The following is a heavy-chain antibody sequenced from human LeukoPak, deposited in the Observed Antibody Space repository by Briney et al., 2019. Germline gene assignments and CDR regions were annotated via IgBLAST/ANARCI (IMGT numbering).Heavy chain of an antibody. CDR1: GFPVSSNY. CDR2: VYSGGST. Sequence: PGGSLRLSCAASGFPVSSNYMSWVRQAPGKGLGWVSVVYSGGSTYYAESVKGRFTTSRHNSKNTLYLKMHGLRAEDTAVYYCARELPHYYGSGSYYKDWGQGTLVTVSS. J-gene: IGHJ4*02. D-gene: IGHD3-10*01. CDR3: ARELPHYYGSGSYYKD. V-gene: IGHV3-53*04.